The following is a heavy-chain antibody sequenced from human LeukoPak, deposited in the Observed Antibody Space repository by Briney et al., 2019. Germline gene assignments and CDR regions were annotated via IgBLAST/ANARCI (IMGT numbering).Heavy chain of an antibody. CDR2: IYHSGST. CDR1: GGSISSGSHY. CDR3: ARGDYYSSSRFDY. Sequence: SETLSLTCTVSGGSISSGSHYWSWIRQPPGKGLEWIGYIYHSGSTYYNPSLKSRVTISEDRSKNQFSLKLSSVTAADTAVYYCARGDYYSSSRFDYWGQGTLVTVSS. V-gene: IGHV4-30-2*01. J-gene: IGHJ4*02. D-gene: IGHD3-22*01.